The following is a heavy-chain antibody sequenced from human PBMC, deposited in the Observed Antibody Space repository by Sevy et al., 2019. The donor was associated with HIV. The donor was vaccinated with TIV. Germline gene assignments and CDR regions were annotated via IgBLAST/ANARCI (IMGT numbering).Heavy chain of an antibody. CDR3: ARDDGNYYFHY. V-gene: IGHV3-7*01. D-gene: IGHD1-7*01. J-gene: IGHJ4*02. CDR1: GFTFSKYW. CDR2: IKQDAGQK. Sequence: GGSLRLSCAASGFTFSKYWMGWVRQAPGKGLEWVANIKQDAGQKYYVDSVKGRFTISRDNAKHSLYLQMNSLRAEDTAVYFCARDDGNYYFHYWGQGTLVTVSS.